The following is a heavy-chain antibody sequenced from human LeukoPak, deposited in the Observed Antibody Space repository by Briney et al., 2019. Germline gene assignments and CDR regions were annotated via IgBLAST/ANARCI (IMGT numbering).Heavy chain of an antibody. D-gene: IGHD3-22*01. CDR3: ARGYYDSNAQLFDY. J-gene: IGHJ4*02. Sequence: GGSLRLSCAASGFTFSSYWMSWVRQAQGKGLEWVANIKHDASEKYFMESLKGRFTISRDNAKNSLYLRMNSLRAEDTAVYYCARGYYDSNAQLFDYWGQGTLVTVSS. V-gene: IGHV3-7*01. CDR1: GFTFSSYW. CDR2: IKHDASEK.